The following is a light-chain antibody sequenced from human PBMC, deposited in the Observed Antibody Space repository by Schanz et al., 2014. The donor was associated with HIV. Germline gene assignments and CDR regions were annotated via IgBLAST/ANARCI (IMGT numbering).Light chain of an antibody. CDR3: QYYGSPPWT. CDR2: GTS. J-gene: IGKJ1*01. CDR1: QRIDAIY. V-gene: IGKV3-20*01. Sequence: EVVLTQSPGTLSLSPGERATLSCRASQRIDAIYLAWYQQKPGRAPRLLFYGTSSRATAIPDRFSGRGSGTDFTLTITRVEPEDYAVYYCQYYGSPPWTFGQGTKVEVK.